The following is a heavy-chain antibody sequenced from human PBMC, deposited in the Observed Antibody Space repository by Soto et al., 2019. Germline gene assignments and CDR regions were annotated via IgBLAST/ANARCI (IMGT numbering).Heavy chain of an antibody. CDR2: ISGSGGST. J-gene: IGHJ6*03. V-gene: IGHV3-23*01. Sequence: EVQLLESGGGLVQPGGSLRLSCAASGFTFSSYAMSWVRQAPGKGLEWVSAISGSGGSTYYADSVKGRFTISRDNSKNTLYLQMNSLRAEDTAVYYCAKSAVAGPPYYYYYYMDVWGKGTTVTVSS. D-gene: IGHD6-19*01. CDR3: AKSAVAGPPYYYYYYMDV. CDR1: GFTFSSYA.